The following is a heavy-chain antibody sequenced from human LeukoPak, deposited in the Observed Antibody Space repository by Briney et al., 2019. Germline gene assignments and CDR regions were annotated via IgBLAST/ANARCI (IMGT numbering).Heavy chain of an antibody. Sequence: MASETLSLTCTVSGGSISSSSYYWSWIRQPPGKGLEWIGEINHSGSTNYNPSLKSRVTISVDTSKNQFSLKLSSVTAADTAVYYCASAAVAETSDAFDIWGQGTMVTVSS. CDR2: INHSGST. J-gene: IGHJ3*02. CDR1: GGSISSSSYY. CDR3: ASAAVAETSDAFDI. D-gene: IGHD6-19*01. V-gene: IGHV4-39*07.